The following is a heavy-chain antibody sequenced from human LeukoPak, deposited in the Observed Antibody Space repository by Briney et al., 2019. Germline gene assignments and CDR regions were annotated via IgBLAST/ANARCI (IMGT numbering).Heavy chain of an antibody. D-gene: IGHD3-16*01. J-gene: IGHJ4*02. CDR3: ATSSGRHVGLYDY. Sequence: SETLSLTCTVYNGSFSGYYWSWIRQPPGKGLEWIGESNQSGSTSYNPSLKSRVTISVDTSKDQFSLRLTSVTAADTAVYYCATSSGRHVGLYDYWGQGTLVTVSS. V-gene: IGHV4-34*01. CDR1: NGSFSGYY. CDR2: SNQSGST.